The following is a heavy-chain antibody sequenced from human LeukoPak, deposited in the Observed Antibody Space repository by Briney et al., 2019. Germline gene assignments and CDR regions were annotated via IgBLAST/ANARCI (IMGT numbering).Heavy chain of an antibody. Sequence: GGSLRLSCAPSGFTFSDYYMTWIRQAPGKGLEWVSYISSSGSTIYYADSVKGRFTISRDNAKNSLYLQMNSLRAEDTAVYYCARDFATNAFDIWGQGTMVTVSS. CDR3: ARDFATNAFDI. V-gene: IGHV3-11*04. CDR2: ISSSGSTI. J-gene: IGHJ3*02. CDR1: GFTFSDYY.